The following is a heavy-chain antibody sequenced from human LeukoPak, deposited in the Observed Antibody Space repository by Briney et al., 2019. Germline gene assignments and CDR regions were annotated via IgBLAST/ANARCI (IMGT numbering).Heavy chain of an antibody. V-gene: IGHV3-74*01. D-gene: IGHD3-16*02. CDR3: GRDSPLSGLSFDL. CDR1: GFTFSGYS. J-gene: IGHJ2*01. CDR2: VFRGGRTT. Sequence: PGGALRHSRVAPGFTFSGYSMHSVRQVPGTGLVCVSRVFRGGRTTAYADSVRGRFTISRDNAKNTLYLQMNGLRPEDTAVYYCGRDSPLSGLSFDLWGRGTLVTVSP.